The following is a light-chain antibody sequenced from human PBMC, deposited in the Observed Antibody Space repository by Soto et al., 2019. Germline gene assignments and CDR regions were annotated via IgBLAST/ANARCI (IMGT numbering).Light chain of an antibody. V-gene: IGKV1-5*03. Sequence: DTQMTQSPSTLSASVGDRVTITCRASQSISSWLAWYQQRPGKAPKLLIYKASSLESGVPSRFSGSGSGTEFTLTISSLQPDDFATYYCQQYSDYSRTFGQGTKVDIK. CDR3: QQYSDYSRT. CDR1: QSISSW. CDR2: KAS. J-gene: IGKJ1*01.